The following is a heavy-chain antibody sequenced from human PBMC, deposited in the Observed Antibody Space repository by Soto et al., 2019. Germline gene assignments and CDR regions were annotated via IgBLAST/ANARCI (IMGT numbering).Heavy chain of an antibody. CDR2: ISTYSGDT. J-gene: IGHJ5*02. Sequence: GASVKVSCKASGYTFFTYDISWVRQAPGQGLGWMGWISTYSGDTKYAQKFQGRVTMTTDTSTTTAYLELRSLRSDDTAVYYCARHHGPTTSENWLDPCGQGTLVTVSS. CDR1: GYTFFTYD. V-gene: IGHV1-18*01. CDR3: ARHHGPTTSENWLDP. D-gene: IGHD5-12*01.